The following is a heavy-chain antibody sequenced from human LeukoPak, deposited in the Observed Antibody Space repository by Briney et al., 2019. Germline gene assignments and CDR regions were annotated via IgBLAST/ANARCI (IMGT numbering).Heavy chain of an antibody. V-gene: IGHV3-23*01. D-gene: IGHD6-19*01. CDR2: ISGSGGST. CDR3: AKHRSAWYVRDYFDY. Sequence: GGSLRLSCAASGFTFSRYWMHWVRQAPGKGLEWVSAISGSGGSTYYADSVKGRFTISRDSSKNTLYLQMNSLRAEDTAVYYCAKHRSAWYVRDYFDYWGQGTLVTVSS. CDR1: GFTFSRYW. J-gene: IGHJ4*02.